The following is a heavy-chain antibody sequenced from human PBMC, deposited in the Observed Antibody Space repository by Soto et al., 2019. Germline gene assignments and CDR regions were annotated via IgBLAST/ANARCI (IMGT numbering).Heavy chain of an antibody. CDR2: ISSSSSTI. D-gene: IGHD6-6*01. J-gene: IGHJ3*02. V-gene: IGHV3-48*04. Sequence: GGSLRLSCAASGFTFSSYSMNWVRRAPGKGLEWVSYISSSSSTIYYADSVKGRFTISRDNAKNSLYLQMNSLRAEDTAVYYCARPQYSSSSFDAFDIWGQGTMVTVSS. CDR3: ARPQYSSSSFDAFDI. CDR1: GFTFSSYS.